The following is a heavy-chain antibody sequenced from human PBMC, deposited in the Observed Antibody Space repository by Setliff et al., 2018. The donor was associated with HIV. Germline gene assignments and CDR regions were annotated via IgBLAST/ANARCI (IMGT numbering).Heavy chain of an antibody. Sequence: SETLSLTCTVSGGSISSYYWSWIRQPAGKGLEWIGRIYTSGSTNYNPSLKSRVTMSVDTSKNQFSLKLSSVTAADTAVYWCARGPRYGSGNYYYYYYYMDVRGKGTTVTVSS. CDR1: GGSISSYY. D-gene: IGHD3-10*01. CDR2: IYTSGST. V-gene: IGHV4-4*07. J-gene: IGHJ6*03. CDR3: ARGPRYGSGNYYYYYYYMDV.